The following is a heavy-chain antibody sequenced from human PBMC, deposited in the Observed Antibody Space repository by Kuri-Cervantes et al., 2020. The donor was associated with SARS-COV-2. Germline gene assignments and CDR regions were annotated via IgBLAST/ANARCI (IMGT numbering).Heavy chain of an antibody. J-gene: IGHJ6*01. D-gene: IGHD3-3*01. V-gene: IGHV1-69*06. CDR1: GGTFSSYT. Sequence: SVKVSCKASGGTFSSYTISWVRQAPGQGLEWMGGIIPIFGTTNYAQKFQSRVTIIADKSTSTAYMELSSLRSEDTAVYYCASQNYDFWSGYYVYYYYYGMDVWGQGNTVT. CDR2: IIPIFGTT. CDR3: ASQNYDFWSGYYVYYYYYGMDV.